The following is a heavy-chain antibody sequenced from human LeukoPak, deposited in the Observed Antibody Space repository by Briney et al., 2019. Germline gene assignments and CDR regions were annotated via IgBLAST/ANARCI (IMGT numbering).Heavy chain of an antibody. CDR3: ARKVVVISNWFDP. CDR1: GFTFSSYW. V-gene: IGHV3-7*01. J-gene: IGHJ5*02. D-gene: IGHD3-22*01. CDR2: IKQDGSEK. Sequence: PGGSLRLSCAASGFTFSSYWMSWVRQAPGKGLEWVANIKQDGSEKYYVDSVKGRFTISRDNAKNSLYLQMNSLRAEDTAVYYCARKVVVISNWFDPWGQGTLVTVSS.